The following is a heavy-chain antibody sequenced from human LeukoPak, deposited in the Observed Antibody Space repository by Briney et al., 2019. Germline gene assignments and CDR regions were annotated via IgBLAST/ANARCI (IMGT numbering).Heavy chain of an antibody. J-gene: IGHJ4*02. V-gene: IGHV3-30*02. CDR3: AKEDDDILTGAFDY. D-gene: IGHD3-9*01. CDR2: IRYDGSNK. CDR1: GFTFSTHG. Sequence: GGSLRLSCAASGFTFSTHGMHWVRQAPGKGLEWVAFIRYDGSNKYYADSVKGRFTNSRDTSKNTLYLQMNSLRAEDKAYYYLAKEDDDILTGAFDYLGQGNPGT.